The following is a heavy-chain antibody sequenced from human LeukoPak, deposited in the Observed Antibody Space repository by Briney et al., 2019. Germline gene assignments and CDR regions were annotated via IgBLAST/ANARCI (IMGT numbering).Heavy chain of an antibody. J-gene: IGHJ3*02. CDR3: ARHDSSGPYNAFDI. Sequence: SETLSLTCTVSGYSISSGFYWGRIRQPPGKGLECIGSIYHSGSTYYNPSLKSRVTISVDTSKNQFSLKLSSVTAADTAVYYCARHDSSGPYNAFDIWGQGTMVTVSS. CDR2: IYHSGST. CDR1: GYSISSGFY. V-gene: IGHV4-38-2*02. D-gene: IGHD3-22*01.